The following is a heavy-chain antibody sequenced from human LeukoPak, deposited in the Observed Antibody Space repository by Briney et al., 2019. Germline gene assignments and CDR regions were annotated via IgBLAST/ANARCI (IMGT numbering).Heavy chain of an antibody. CDR3: ARDRQFRLHDP. Sequence: GGSLRLSCTASGFTFSDYYMSWIRQAPGKGLEWLSYISTSGGSVSYVDSVKGRFTISRDNAKNSVYLQIDSLRAEDTAMYYCARDRQFRLHDPWGQGILVTVSS. V-gene: IGHV3-11*01. CDR1: GFTFSDYY. J-gene: IGHJ5*02. CDR2: ISTSGGSV. D-gene: IGHD3-16*01.